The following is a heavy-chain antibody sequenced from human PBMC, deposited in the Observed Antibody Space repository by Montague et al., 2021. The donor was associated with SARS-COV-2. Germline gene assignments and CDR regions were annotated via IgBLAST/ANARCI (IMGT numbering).Heavy chain of an antibody. J-gene: IGHJ4*02. CDR1: GFTFSSYE. V-gene: IGHV3-48*03. D-gene: IGHD5-12*01. CDR3: AKIVATISLWGGSYFDY. CDR2: ISSSGFTR. Sequence: SLRLSCAASGFTFSSYEMSWVRQAPGKGLEWVSYISSSGFTRYYADSVEGRFTISRDNAKNSLYLQVNSLRAEDSAVYYCAKIVATISLWGGSYFDYWGQGTLVTVSS.